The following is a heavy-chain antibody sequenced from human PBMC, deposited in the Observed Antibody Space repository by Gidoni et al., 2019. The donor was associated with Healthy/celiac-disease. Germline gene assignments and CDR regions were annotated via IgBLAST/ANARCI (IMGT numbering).Heavy chain of an antibody. CDR2: IIPIFGTA. D-gene: IGHD5-12*01. Sequence: QVQLVQSEAEVKKPGSSVKVSCKASGGTFSRYAISWVRQAPGQGLEWMGGIIPIFGTANYAQKFQGRVTITADESTSTAYMELSSLRSEDTAVYYCARGAVATTYYYYYYGMDVWGQGTTVTVSS. CDR3: ARGAVATTYYYYYYGMDV. CDR1: GGTFSRYA. J-gene: IGHJ6*02. V-gene: IGHV1-69*01.